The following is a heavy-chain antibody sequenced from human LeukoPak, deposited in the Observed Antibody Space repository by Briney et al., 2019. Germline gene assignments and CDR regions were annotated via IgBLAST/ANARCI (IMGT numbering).Heavy chain of an antibody. D-gene: IGHD2-21*02. V-gene: IGHV3-30*03. CDR2: ISYDGSNK. CDR3: ARDLRGSMVVVTAPPWYFDL. J-gene: IGHJ2*01. CDR1: GFTFSSYG. Sequence: GGSLRLSCGASGFTFSSYGMHWVRQAPGKGLEWVAVISYDGSNKYYADSVKGRFTISRDNSKNTLFLQMHSLRAEDTAVYYCARDLRGSMVVVTAPPWYFDLWGRGTLVTVSS.